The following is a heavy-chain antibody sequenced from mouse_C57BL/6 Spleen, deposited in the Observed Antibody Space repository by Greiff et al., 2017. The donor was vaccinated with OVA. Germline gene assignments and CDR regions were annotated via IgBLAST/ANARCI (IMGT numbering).Heavy chain of an antibody. CDR3: AREGYDYDDGYAMDY. CDR1: GFTFSDYY. J-gene: IGHJ4*01. V-gene: IGHV5-16*01. Sequence: EVQLVESEGGLVQPGSSMKLSCTASGFTFSDYYMAWVRQVPEKGLEWVANINYDGSSTYYLDSLKSRFIISRDNAKNILYLQMSSLKSEDTATYYCAREGYDYDDGYAMDYWGQGTSVTVSS. CDR2: INYDGSST. D-gene: IGHD2-4*01.